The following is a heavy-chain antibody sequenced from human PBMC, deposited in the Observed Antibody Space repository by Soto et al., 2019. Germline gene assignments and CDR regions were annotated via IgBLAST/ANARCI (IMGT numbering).Heavy chain of an antibody. Sequence: PSETLSLTCSVSGGSISSGGYYWSWIRQHPGKDLEWIGYIYYSGSTYYNPSLKSRVTISVDTSKNQFSLKLSSVTAADTAVYYCARTPPTTNYYYYGMDVWGQGPTVTVSS. V-gene: IGHV4-31*03. CDR3: ARTPPTTNYYYYGMDV. CDR2: IYYSGST. CDR1: GGSISSGGYY. D-gene: IGHD1-1*01. J-gene: IGHJ6*02.